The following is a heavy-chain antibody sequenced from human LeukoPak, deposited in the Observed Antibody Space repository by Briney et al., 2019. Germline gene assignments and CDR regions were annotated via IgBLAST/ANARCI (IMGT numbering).Heavy chain of an antibody. CDR3: ARSYGDYITGAHAFDV. J-gene: IGHJ3*01. D-gene: IGHD4-17*01. Sequence: PSETLSLTCTVSGGSISSTSYYWGWIRQPPGKGLEWIGSIYFSGSTYYNPSLKSRVTISVDTSKDQFSLKLSSVTAADTAVYYCARSYGDYITGAHAFDVWGQGTMVTVSS. CDR2: IYFSGST. V-gene: IGHV4-39*01. CDR1: GGSISSTSYY.